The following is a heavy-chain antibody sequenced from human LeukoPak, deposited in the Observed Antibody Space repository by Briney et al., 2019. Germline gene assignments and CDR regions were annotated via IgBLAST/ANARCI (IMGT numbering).Heavy chain of an antibody. D-gene: IGHD2-15*01. CDR2: ISAGGGTT. J-gene: IGHJ4*02. V-gene: IGHV3-23*01. CDR1: GFTFSNSA. CDR3: AKGSTGWSKFYFDY. Sequence: PGGSLRLSCAASGFTFSNSAMTWVRQAPGKGLEWVSAISAGGGTTNYADSVKGRFTISRGNSKNTLYLHMDRLRAEDTAVYYCAKGSTGWSKFYFDYWGQGTLVTVSS.